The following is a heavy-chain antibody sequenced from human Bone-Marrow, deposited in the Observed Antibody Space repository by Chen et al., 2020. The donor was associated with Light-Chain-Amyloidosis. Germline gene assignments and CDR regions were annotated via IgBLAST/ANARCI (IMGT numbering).Heavy chain of an antibody. V-gene: IGHV1-46*01. CDR1: GYTFTSYY. D-gene: IGHD2-15*01. CDR3: ARVLQVVVAAADAFDI. CDR2: INPSGGST. J-gene: IGHJ3*02. Sequence: QVQLVQSGAEVKKPGASVKVSCKASGYTFTSYYMHWVRQAPGQGLEWMGIINPSGGSTSYAQKFQGRVTMTRDTSTSTVYMELSSLRSEDTAVYYCARVLQVVVAAADAFDIWGQGTMVTVSS.